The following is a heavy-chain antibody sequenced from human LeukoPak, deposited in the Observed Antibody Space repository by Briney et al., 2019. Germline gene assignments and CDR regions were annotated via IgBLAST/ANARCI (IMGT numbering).Heavy chain of an antibody. V-gene: IGHV4-39*07. CDR2: IYYSGST. J-gene: IGHJ5*02. D-gene: IGHD3-10*01. CDR1: GGSISSSSYY. Sequence: PSETLSLTCTVSGGSISSSSYYWGWIRQPPGKGLEWIASIYYSGSTYYNPSLKSRVTISVDTSKNQFSLKLSSVTAVDTAVYYCARGRGEGRGIRMIRGVRAPSYNWFDPWGHGTLVTVSS. CDR3: ARGRGEGRGIRMIRGVRAPSYNWFDP.